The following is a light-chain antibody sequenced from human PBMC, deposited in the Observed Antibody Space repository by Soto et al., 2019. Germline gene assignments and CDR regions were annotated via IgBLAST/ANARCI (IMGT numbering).Light chain of an antibody. CDR2: DAS. J-gene: IGKJ3*01. CDR1: QVIPNH. CDR3: QQSDDLPPLA. V-gene: IGKV1-33*01. Sequence: DIQMTQSPSSLSASIGDRVTITCQASQVIPNHVNWYQQKPGKAPKLLIYDASTLETGVPSRFSGSGPGTDFTFTISSLQPEDIATYYCQQSDDLPPLAFGPGTRVDLK.